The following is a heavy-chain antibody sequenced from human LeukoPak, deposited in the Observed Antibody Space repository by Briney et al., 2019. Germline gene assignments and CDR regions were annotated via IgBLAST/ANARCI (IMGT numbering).Heavy chain of an antibody. CDR3: ARDDILTGYYGIGDY. D-gene: IGHD3-9*01. CDR1: GFTFDDYG. V-gene: IGHV3-20*04. CDR2: INWNGGST. Sequence: GGSLRLSCAASGFTFDDYGMSWVRQAPGKGLEWVSGINWNGGSTGYADSVKGRFTISRDNAKNSLYLQMNSLRAEDTAVYYCARDDILTGYYGIGDYWGQGTLVTVS. J-gene: IGHJ4*02.